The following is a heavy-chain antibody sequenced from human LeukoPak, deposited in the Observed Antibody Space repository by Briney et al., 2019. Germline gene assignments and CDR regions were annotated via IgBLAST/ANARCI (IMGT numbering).Heavy chain of an antibody. D-gene: IGHD1-26*01. V-gene: IGHV3-74*01. CDR3: ASDGAYAMAV. Sequence: GGSLRLSCAASGSAFSRSWIHWVRQAPGKGLVWVSHINHDATRTTYADSVRGRSAISRDNAKNTVSLQMNSLRAEDTAVYYCASDGAYAMAVWGQGTTVTVSS. CDR2: INHDATRT. J-gene: IGHJ6*02. CDR1: GSAFSRSW.